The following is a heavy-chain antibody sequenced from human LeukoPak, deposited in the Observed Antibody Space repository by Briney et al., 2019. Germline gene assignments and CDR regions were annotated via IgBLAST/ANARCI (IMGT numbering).Heavy chain of an antibody. CDR2: IYPGDSDT. Sequence: GKSLKISCKGSGYSFTSYWIGWVRQMPGKGLEWMGIIYPGDSDTRYSPSFQGQVTISADKSISTAYLQWSSLKASDTAMYYCASLYCSSTSCYDPWGQGTLVTVSS. CDR3: ASLYCSSTSCYDP. CDR1: GYSFTSYW. J-gene: IGHJ5*02. D-gene: IGHD2-2*01. V-gene: IGHV5-51*01.